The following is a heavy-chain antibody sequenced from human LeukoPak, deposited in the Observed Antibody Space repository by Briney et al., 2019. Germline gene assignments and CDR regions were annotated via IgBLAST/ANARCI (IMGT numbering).Heavy chain of an antibody. D-gene: IGHD3-9*01. V-gene: IGHV3-21*01. Sequence: GGSLRLSCAASGFTFSSYSMNWVRQAPGKGLEWVSSVSSSSSYIYYADSVKGRFTISRDNAKNSLYLQMNSLRAEDTAVYYCARSDVLRYFDWQNYFDYWGQGTLVTVSS. CDR3: ARSDVLRYFDWQNYFDY. CDR2: VSSSSSYI. J-gene: IGHJ4*02. CDR1: GFTFSSYS.